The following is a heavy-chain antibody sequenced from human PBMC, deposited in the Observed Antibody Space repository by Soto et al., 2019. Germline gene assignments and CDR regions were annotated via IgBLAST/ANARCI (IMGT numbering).Heavy chain of an antibody. Sequence: ASVQVSFKASGYTFTSYDINWVRQATGQGLEWMGWMNPNSGNTGYAQKFQGRVTMTRNTSISTAYMELSSLRSEDTAVYYCARPPGYSSSWYYYGMDVWGQGTTVTV. CDR1: GYTFTSYD. D-gene: IGHD6-13*01. CDR3: ARPPGYSSSWYYYGMDV. J-gene: IGHJ6*02. CDR2: MNPNSGNT. V-gene: IGHV1-8*01.